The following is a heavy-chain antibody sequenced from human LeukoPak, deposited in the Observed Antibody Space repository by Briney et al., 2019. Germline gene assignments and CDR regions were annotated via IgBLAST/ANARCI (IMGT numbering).Heavy chain of an antibody. Sequence: TSETLSLTCTVSGGSISSYYWSWIRQPPGKGLEWIGYIYYSGSTNYNPPLKSRVTISVDTSKNQFSLKLSSVTAADTAVYYCARLVTFNWFDPWGQGTLVTVSS. V-gene: IGHV4-59*08. J-gene: IGHJ5*02. D-gene: IGHD4-11*01. CDR2: IYYSGST. CDR3: ARLVTFNWFDP. CDR1: GGSISSYY.